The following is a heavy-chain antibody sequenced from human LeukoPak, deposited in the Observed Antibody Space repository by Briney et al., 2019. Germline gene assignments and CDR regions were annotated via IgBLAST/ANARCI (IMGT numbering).Heavy chain of an antibody. Sequence: PGGSLRLSCAASGFTFSSYSMNWVRHAPGQGLEWVSCISSGSRTIYYADSVKGRFTISRDNAKNSLYLQMNSLRAEDTAVYFCATGGSLGGDCCLEYFQHWGQGTLVTVSS. CDR2: ISSGSRTI. D-gene: IGHD2-21*02. CDR1: GFTFSSYS. V-gene: IGHV3-48*01. CDR3: ATGGSLGGDCCLEYFQH. J-gene: IGHJ1*01.